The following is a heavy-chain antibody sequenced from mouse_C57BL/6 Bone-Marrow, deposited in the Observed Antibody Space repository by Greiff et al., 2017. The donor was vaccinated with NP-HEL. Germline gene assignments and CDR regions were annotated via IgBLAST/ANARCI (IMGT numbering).Heavy chain of an antibody. CDR1: GFTFSSYA. D-gene: IGHD2-1*01. J-gene: IGHJ3*01. CDR2: ISDGGSYT. V-gene: IGHV5-4*01. Sequence: EVQLVESGGGLVKPGGSLKLSCAASGFTFSSYAMSWVRQTPEKRLEWVATISDGGSYTYYPDNVKGRFTISRDNAKNNLYLQMSHLKSEDTAMYYCASNYDWFAYWGQGTLVTVSA. CDR3: ASNYDWFAY.